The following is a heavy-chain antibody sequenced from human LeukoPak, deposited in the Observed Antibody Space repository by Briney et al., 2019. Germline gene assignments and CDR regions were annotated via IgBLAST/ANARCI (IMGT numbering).Heavy chain of an antibody. CDR1: GVSISSNSYY. V-gene: IGHV4-39*07. CDR3: ARGLIKGIAVAGTG. D-gene: IGHD6-19*01. J-gene: IGHJ4*02. Sequence: SETLSLTCTVSGVSISSNSYYWGWIRQPPGKGLEWIGEINHSGSTNYNPSLKSRVTISVDTSKNQFSLKLSSVTAADTAVYYCARGLIKGIAVAGTGWGQGTLVTVSS. CDR2: INHSGST.